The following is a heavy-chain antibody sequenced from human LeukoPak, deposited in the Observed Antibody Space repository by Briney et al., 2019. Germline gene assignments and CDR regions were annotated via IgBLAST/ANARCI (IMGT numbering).Heavy chain of an antibody. CDR1: GFTCSRYA. D-gene: IGHD2-8*02. CDR3: AKDGSWSCTD. V-gene: IGHV3-30*02. Sequence: GGSLRLSCAASGFTCSRYAMHWVRQGPGKGLEWVAYIAHHGSNKYYADSVKGRFTISRDNSKRTLYLQMNNLRADDTAVYYCAKDGSWSCTDWGQGALVTVSS. CDR2: IAHHGSNK. J-gene: IGHJ4*02.